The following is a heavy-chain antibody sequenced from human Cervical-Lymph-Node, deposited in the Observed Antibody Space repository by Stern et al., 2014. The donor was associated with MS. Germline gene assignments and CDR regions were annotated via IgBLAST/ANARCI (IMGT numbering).Heavy chain of an antibody. J-gene: IGHJ4*02. CDR2: ISSGSSTM. V-gene: IGHV3-48*02. CDR1: GFTFSSYS. CDR3: ATDYDYIWGSSHSL. Sequence: EVQLVESGGGLVQPGGSLRLSCAASGFTFSSYSMTWVRQAPGQGLEWISYISSGSSTMYYADSVKGRFTISRDNAKNSLYLQMNSLRDEDTALYYCATDYDYIWGSSHSLWGQGTLVTVSS. D-gene: IGHD3-16*01.